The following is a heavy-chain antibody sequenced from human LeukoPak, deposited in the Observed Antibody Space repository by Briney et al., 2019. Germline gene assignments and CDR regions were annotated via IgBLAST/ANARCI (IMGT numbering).Heavy chain of an antibody. J-gene: IGHJ4*02. CDR1: DGSISNYF. Sequence: SETLSLACTVPDGSISNYFWSWIRQPPGKGLEWIGYIYYTGMTNSNPSLKSRVTISMDTSKSQFSLNLRSVTAADTAIYYCARHGRMVIMSKFSTGIDQWGQGTLVTVSS. D-gene: IGHD2-8*01. CDR2: IYYTGMT. V-gene: IGHV4-59*08. CDR3: ARHGRMVIMSKFSTGIDQ.